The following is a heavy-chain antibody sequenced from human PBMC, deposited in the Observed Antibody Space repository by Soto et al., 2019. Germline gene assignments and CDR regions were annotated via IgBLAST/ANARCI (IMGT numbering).Heavy chain of an antibody. CDR1: AFSLSTGGVG. V-gene: IGHV2-5*02. CDR3: IQSRCGGDCLQSYASYYYYGMDV. D-gene: IGHD2-21*02. CDR2: IYWDDDK. Sequence: QITLKESGPTLVKPTQTLTLTCTFSAFSLSTGGVGVGWIRQPPGKALEWLALIYWDDDKRYSPSLRSRLTINKDTSKNQVVLTMTNMAPVDTATYYCIQSRCGGDCLQSYASYYYYGMDVWGQGTTVTVSS. J-gene: IGHJ6*02.